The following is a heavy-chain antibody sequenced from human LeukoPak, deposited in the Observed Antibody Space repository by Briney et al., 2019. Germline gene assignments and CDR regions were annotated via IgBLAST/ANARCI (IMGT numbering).Heavy chain of an antibody. D-gene: IGHD3-3*01. J-gene: IGHJ6*03. CDR1: GFTFSSYG. Sequence: PGRSLRLSCAASGFTFSSYGMHWVRQAPGKGLEWVAVICYDGSNKYYADSVKGRFTISRDNSKNTLYLQMNSLRAEDTAVYYCAKNGVWSGYYPYYYYYYMDVWGKGTTVTVSS. CDR3: AKNGVWSGYYPYYYYYYMDV. V-gene: IGHV3-33*06. CDR2: ICYDGSNK.